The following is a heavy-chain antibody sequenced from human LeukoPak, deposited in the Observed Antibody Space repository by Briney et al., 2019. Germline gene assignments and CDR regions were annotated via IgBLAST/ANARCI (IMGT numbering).Heavy chain of an antibody. J-gene: IGHJ4*02. CDR3: ARGASLGYCSSTSCPLSDY. CDR2: IKQDGSEK. V-gene: IGHV3-7*01. CDR1: GFTFSSYW. D-gene: IGHD2-2*01. Sequence: GGSLRLSCAASGFTFSSYWMSWVRQAPGKGLEWVANIKQDGSEKYYVDSVKGRFTISRDNAKNSLYLQMNSLRAEDTAVYYCARGASLGYCSSTSCPLSDYWGQGTLVTVSS.